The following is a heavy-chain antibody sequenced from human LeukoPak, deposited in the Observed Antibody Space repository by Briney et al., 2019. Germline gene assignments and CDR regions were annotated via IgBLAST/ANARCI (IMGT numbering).Heavy chain of an antibody. CDR3: AKDRSSSFSGFLEY. CDR2: MSYSGSST. D-gene: IGHD6-6*01. V-gene: IGHV3-23*01. CDR1: GFTFSSDA. J-gene: IGHJ4*02. Sequence: QPGGSLRLSCAPSGFTFSSDAMKWVRQAPGKGLEWVSAMSYSGSSTYYADSVKSRFTISRDNSKNTLYLQMNSLRAEDTAVYYCAKDRSSSFSGFLEYWGQGTLVTVSS.